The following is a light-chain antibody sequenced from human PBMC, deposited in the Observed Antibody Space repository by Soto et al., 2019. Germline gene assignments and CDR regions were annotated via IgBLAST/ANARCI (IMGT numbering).Light chain of an antibody. J-gene: IGKJ2*01. CDR1: HSVSTSY. Sequence: EIVLTQSPGTLSLSPGERATLSCRASHSVSTSYLAWYQQRPGQAPMLLIYGASSRDTGIPDRLSGSGSGTDFTLTLSSLEPEDFAVYYCQQYGSLPPYTFGEGTKLEIK. V-gene: IGKV3-20*01. CDR3: QQYGSLPPYT. CDR2: GAS.